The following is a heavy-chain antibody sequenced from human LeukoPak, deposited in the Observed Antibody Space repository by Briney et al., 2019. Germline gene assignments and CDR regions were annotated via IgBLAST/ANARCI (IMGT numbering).Heavy chain of an antibody. CDR1: GFTFSSYG. CDR3: AKDRVDYVWGSYRLAY. D-gene: IGHD3-16*02. J-gene: IGHJ4*02. CDR2: ISGSGGST. Sequence: GGSLRLSCAASGFTFSSYGMSWVRQAPGKGLEWASAISGSGGSTYYADSVKGRFTISRDNSKNTLYLQMNSLRAEDTAVYYCAKDRVDYVWGSYRLAYWGQGTLVTVSS. V-gene: IGHV3-23*01.